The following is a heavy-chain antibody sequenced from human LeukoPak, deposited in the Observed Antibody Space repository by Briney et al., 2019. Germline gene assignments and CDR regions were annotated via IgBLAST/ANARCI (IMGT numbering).Heavy chain of an antibody. CDR2: ISGSGGST. V-gene: IGHV3-23*01. CDR1: GFTFSSYA. CDR3: AKLATYYFDSIGYQQDY. D-gene: IGHD3-22*01. J-gene: IGHJ4*02. Sequence: GGSLRLSCAASGFTFSSYAMTWVRQAPGKGLEWVSDISGSGGSTDYADSVKGRFTISRDNSKNTLYLLMNSLRAEDTAVYYCAKLATYYFDSIGYQQDYWGQGTLVTVSS.